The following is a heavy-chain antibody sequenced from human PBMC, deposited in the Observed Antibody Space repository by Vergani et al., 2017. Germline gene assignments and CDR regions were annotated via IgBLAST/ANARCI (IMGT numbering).Heavy chain of an antibody. Sequence: QVQLQESGPGLVKPSQTLSLTCTVSGGSISSGSYYWSWIRQPAGKGLEWIGRIYTSGSTNYNPSLKSRVTISVDTSKNQFSLKLSSVTAADTAVYYCAREAYCSSTSCSLSGMDVWGQGTTVTVSS. J-gene: IGHJ6*02. CDR1: GGSISSGSYY. V-gene: IGHV4-61*02. CDR2: IYTSGST. CDR3: AREAYCSSTSCSLSGMDV. D-gene: IGHD2-2*01.